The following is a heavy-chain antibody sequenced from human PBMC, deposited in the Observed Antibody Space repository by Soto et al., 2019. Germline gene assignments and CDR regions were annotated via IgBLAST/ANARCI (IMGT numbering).Heavy chain of an antibody. CDR3: ARAQRGIAVAGTLDY. CDR2: IIPIFGTA. J-gene: IGHJ4*02. V-gene: IGHV1-69*13. CDR1: GGTFSSYA. D-gene: IGHD6-19*01. Sequence: ASVKVSCKASGGTFSSYAISWVRQAPGQGLEWMGGIIPIFGTANYAQKFQGRVTITADESTSTAYMELSSLRSEDTAVYYCARAQRGIAVAGTLDYWGQGTLVTVSS.